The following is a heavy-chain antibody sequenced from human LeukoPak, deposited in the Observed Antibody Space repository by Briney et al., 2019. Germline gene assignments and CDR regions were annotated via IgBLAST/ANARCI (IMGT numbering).Heavy chain of an antibody. CDR2: IYYSGST. D-gene: IGHD6-19*01. CDR3: ASLRGSGWRWDYSSYMDL. J-gene: IGHJ6*03. V-gene: IGHV4-39*01. CDR1: GAPISSSSYY. Sequence: SETLSLTCTVSGAPISSSSYYWGWIRQPPGKGLEWIGSIYYSGSTYYNPSLKSRVTISVDTSKNQFSLRLSSVTAADTAVYFCASLRGSGWRWDYSSYMDLWGKGTTVTVS.